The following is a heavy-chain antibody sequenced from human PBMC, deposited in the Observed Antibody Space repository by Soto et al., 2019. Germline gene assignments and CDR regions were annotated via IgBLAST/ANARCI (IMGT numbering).Heavy chain of an antibody. CDR1: GFTFSSYG. Sequence: GGSLRLSCAASGFTFSSYGMRWVRQAPGKGLEWVAVIWYDGSNKYYADSVKGRFTISRDNSKNTLYLQMNSLRAEDTAVYYCARDKGYSYGYIDYWGQGTLVTVSS. CDR3: ARDKGYSYGYIDY. CDR2: IWYDGSNK. J-gene: IGHJ4*02. V-gene: IGHV3-33*01. D-gene: IGHD5-18*01.